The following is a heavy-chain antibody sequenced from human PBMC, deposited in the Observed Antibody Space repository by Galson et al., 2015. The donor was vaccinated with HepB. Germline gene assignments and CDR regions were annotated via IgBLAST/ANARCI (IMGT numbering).Heavy chain of an antibody. CDR2: ISYDGSNK. CDR3: ARDLEMATITGGNY. D-gene: IGHD5-24*01. CDR1: GFTFSSYA. J-gene: IGHJ4*02. V-gene: IGHV3-30-3*01. Sequence: SLRLSCAASGFTFSSYAMHWVRQAPGKGLEWVAVISYDGSNKYYADSVKGRFTISRDNSKNTLYLQMNSLRAEDTAVYYCARDLEMATITGGNYWGQGTLVTVSS.